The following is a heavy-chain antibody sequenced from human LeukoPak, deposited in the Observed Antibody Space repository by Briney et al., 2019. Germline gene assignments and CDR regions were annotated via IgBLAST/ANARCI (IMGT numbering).Heavy chain of an antibody. V-gene: IGHV4-39*02. D-gene: IGHD1-26*01. CDR1: GGSISSSSYY. Sequence: SSETLSLTCTVSGGSISSSSYYWGWIRQPPGKGLEWIGSIYYSGSTYYTPSLKSRATISVDTSKNQFSLKLSSVTAADTAVYYCARDARFTIVGAIGYWGQGTLVTVSS. CDR2: IYYSGST. CDR3: ARDARFTIVGAIGY. J-gene: IGHJ4*02.